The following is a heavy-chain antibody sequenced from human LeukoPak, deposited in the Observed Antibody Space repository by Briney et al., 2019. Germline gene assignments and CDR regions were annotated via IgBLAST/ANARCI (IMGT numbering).Heavy chain of an antibody. J-gene: IGHJ3*02. Sequence: PSETLSLTCAVSVGSIGSGGYSWSWIRQPPGKGLQWIGYIYHSGSTYYNPSLKNRVTISVDRSKNQFSLKLSSVTAADTAVYYCARVSYSSSGADAFDIWGQGTMVTVSS. CDR2: IYHSGST. CDR1: VGSIGSGGYS. V-gene: IGHV4-30-2*01. D-gene: IGHD6-6*01. CDR3: ARVSYSSSGADAFDI.